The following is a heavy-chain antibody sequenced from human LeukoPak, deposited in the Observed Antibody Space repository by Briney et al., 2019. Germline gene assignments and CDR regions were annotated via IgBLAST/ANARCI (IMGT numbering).Heavy chain of an antibody. Sequence: PGGSLRLSCAASGFTFSSYGMHWVRQAPGKGLEWVAVISYDGGNKYYADSVKGRFTISRDNSKNTLYLQMNSLRAEDTAVYYCAREVIPYYYDSSGFGTGYYFDYWGQGTLVTVSS. V-gene: IGHV3-30*03. D-gene: IGHD3-22*01. CDR1: GFTFSSYG. J-gene: IGHJ4*02. CDR2: ISYDGGNK. CDR3: AREVIPYYYDSSGFGTGYYFDY.